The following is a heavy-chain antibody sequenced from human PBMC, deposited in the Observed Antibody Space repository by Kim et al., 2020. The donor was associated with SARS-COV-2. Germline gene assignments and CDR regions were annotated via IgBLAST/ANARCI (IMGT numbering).Heavy chain of an antibody. CDR1: GGSISSSSYY. CDR3: ARRVLRFLEWFPPPFDY. J-gene: IGHJ4*02. V-gene: IGHV4-39*01. CDR2: IYYSGST. D-gene: IGHD3-3*01. Sequence: SETLSLTCTVSGGSISSSSYYWGWIRQPPGKGLEWIGSIYYSGSTYYNPSLKSRVTISVDTSKNQFSLKLSSVTAADTAVYYCARRVLRFLEWFPPPFDYWGQGTLVTVSS.